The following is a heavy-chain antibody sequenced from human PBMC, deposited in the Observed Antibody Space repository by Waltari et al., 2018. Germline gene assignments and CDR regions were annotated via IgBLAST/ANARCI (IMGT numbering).Heavy chain of an antibody. CDR1: GFTFSSYA. V-gene: IGHV3-23*03. CDR3: AKDLRGAATDY. Sequence: EVQLLESGGGLVQPGGSLRLSCAASGFTFSSYAMSWVRQAPGKGLEWVSVIYSCGSTYYADSVKGRFTISRDNSKNTLYLQMNSLRAEDTAVYYCAKDLRGAATDYWGQGTLVTVSS. D-gene: IGHD6-13*01. J-gene: IGHJ4*02. CDR2: IYSCGST.